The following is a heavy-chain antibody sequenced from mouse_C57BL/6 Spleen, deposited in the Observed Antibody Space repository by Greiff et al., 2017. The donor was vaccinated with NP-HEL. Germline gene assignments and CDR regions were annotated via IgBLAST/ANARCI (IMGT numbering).Heavy chain of an antibody. CDR3: AREWLLHFYFDY. Sequence: DVKLQESGPGLVKPSQSLSLTCSVTGYSITSGYYWNWIRQFPGNKLEWMGYISYDGSNNYNPSLKNRISITRDTSKNQFFLKLNSVTTEDTATYYCAREWLLHFYFDYWGQGTTLTVSS. CDR1: GYSITSGYY. CDR2: ISYDGSN. J-gene: IGHJ2*01. V-gene: IGHV3-6*01. D-gene: IGHD2-3*01.